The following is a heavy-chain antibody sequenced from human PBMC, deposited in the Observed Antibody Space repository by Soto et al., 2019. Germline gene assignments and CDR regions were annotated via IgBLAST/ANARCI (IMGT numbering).Heavy chain of an antibody. J-gene: IGHJ6*04. Sequence: ASVKVSCKASGYTFTSYYMHWVRQAPGQGLEWMGIINPSGGSTSYAQKFQGRNTMTRDTSTSTVYMELSSLRSEVTAVYYCASPSTLDYYHYGMDVWGERTTVTVSS. CDR3: ASPSTLDYYHYGMDV. CDR1: GYTFTSYY. V-gene: IGHV1-46*01. CDR2: INPSGGST. D-gene: IGHD1-1*01.